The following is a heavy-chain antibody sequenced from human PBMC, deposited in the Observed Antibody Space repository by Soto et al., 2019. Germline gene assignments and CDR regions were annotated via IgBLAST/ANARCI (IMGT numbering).Heavy chain of an antibody. CDR3: ARGPQPRYSYPPGGYNY. CDR1: GGTFSSYA. J-gene: IGHJ4*02. CDR2: IIPIFGTT. D-gene: IGHD5-18*01. Sequence: QVQLVQSGAEVKKPGSSVKVSCKASGGTFSSYAISWVRQAPGQGLEWMGGIIPIFGTTNYAQKFQGRVTITADESTSTAYMELSSLRSEDTAVYYCARGPQPRYSYPPGGYNYWGQGTLVTVSS. V-gene: IGHV1-69*01.